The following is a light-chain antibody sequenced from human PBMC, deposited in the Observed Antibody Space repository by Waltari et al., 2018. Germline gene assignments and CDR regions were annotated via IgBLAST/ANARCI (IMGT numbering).Light chain of an antibody. V-gene: IGKV3-11*01. CDR1: QSVGRS. CDR2: DAS. J-gene: IGKJ2*01. CDR3: QQRSVWPPT. Sequence: EIVLTQSPATLSVSPGGGATLSCRVSQSVGRSLAWIQQKPGQAPRLVIYDASFRATGIPTRFSGSGSGTDFTLTISSLEAEDFAIYYCQQRSVWPPTFGRGTKLEI.